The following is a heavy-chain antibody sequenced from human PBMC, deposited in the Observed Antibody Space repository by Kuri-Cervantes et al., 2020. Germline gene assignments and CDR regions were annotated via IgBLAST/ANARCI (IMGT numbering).Heavy chain of an antibody. CDR2: ISSNGGST. V-gene: IGHV3-64*02. D-gene: IGHD3-3*01. Sequence: GGSLRLSCAASGFTFSSYAMHWVRQAPGKGLEYVSAISSNGGSTYYADSVKGRFTISRDNAKNALYLQMNSLRAEDTAVYYCARAVLQFLEWFDAFDIWGQGTMVTVSS. CDR3: ARAVLQFLEWFDAFDI. CDR1: GFTFSSYA. J-gene: IGHJ3*02.